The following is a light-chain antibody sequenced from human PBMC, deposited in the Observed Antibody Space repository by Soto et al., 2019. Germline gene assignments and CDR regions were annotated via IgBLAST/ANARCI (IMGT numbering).Light chain of an antibody. CDR1: QSISNY. CDR3: QQSFSPLWT. Sequence: DIQMTQSPSSLSASVGDRVTITCRARQSISNYLNWYQQKPGKAPKLLIYAASSMQSGVPSRFSGSGSETDFTLTISSLHPDDSATYYCQQSFSPLWTFGQGNKVEV. V-gene: IGKV1-39*01. CDR2: AAS. J-gene: IGKJ1*01.